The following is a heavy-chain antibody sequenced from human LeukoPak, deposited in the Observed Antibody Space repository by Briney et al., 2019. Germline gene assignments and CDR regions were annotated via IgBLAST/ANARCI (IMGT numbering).Heavy chain of an antibody. CDR1: GFTFSSYG. V-gene: IGHV3-33*01. CDR3: ARDLGYSYGLIDY. CDR2: IWYDGSNK. Sequence: GRSLRLSCAASGFTFSSYGMHWVRQAPGKGLEWVAVIWYDGSNKYYADSVKGRFTISRDNSKNTLYLQTNSLRAEDTAVYYCARDLGYSYGLIDYWGQGTLVTVSS. D-gene: IGHD5-18*01. J-gene: IGHJ4*02.